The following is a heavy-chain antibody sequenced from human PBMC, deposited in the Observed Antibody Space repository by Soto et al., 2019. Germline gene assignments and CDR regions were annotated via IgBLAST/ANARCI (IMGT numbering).Heavy chain of an antibody. D-gene: IGHD2-21*01. CDR1: GGSFPGYY. V-gene: IGHV4-34*01. CDR2: INHLGSI. Sequence: PSETLSLTCTVQGGSFPGYYWTWIRQPPGKGLEWIGEINHLGSITYNPSLKSRVTMSVDTSKNQFSLTLNSVTAADTATYYCARGGISHWAYFYYMDVWDRGTTVTVSS. CDR3: ARGGISHWAYFYYMDV. J-gene: IGHJ6*03.